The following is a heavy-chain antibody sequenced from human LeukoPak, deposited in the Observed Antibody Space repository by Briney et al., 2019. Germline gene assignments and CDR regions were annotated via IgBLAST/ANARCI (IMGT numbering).Heavy chain of an antibody. CDR3: AGLYYYDSSGFDP. J-gene: IGHJ5*02. V-gene: IGHV4-61*02. Sequence: KPSETLSLTCTVSGGSISSGSYYWSWIRQPAGKGLEWIGRIDISGSTNDNPSLKSRVTMSVDTSKNQFSLKLSSVTAADTAFYYCAGLYYYDSSGFDPWGQGTLVTVSS. D-gene: IGHD3-22*01. CDR2: IDISGST. CDR1: GGSISSGSYY.